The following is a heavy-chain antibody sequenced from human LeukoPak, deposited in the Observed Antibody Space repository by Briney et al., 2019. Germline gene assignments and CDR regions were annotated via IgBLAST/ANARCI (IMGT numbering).Heavy chain of an antibody. D-gene: IGHD3-3*01. CDR1: GGTFSSYA. J-gene: IGHJ4*02. CDR3: ARDPEGHGYYFDY. V-gene: IGHV1-69*05. CDR2: IIPIFGTA. Sequence: ASVKVSCKASGGTFSSYAISWVRQAPGQGLEWMGGIIPIFGTANYAQKFQGRVTITTDESTSTAYMELSSLRSEDTAVYYCARDPEGHGYYFDYWGQGALVTVSS.